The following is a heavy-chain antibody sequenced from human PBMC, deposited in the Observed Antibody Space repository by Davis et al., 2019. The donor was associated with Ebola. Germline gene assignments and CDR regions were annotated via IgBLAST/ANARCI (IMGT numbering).Heavy chain of an antibody. CDR2: ISGDGGST. V-gene: IGHV3-43*02. Sequence: PGGSLRLSCAASGFTFDDYAMHWVRQAPGKGLEWVSLISGDGGSTYYADSVKGRFTISRDNSKNSLYLQMNSLRTEDTALYYCAKDIRLDGYNPLWIYWGQGTLVTVSS. D-gene: IGHD5-24*01. CDR1: GFTFDDYA. CDR3: AKDIRLDGYNPLWIY. J-gene: IGHJ4*02.